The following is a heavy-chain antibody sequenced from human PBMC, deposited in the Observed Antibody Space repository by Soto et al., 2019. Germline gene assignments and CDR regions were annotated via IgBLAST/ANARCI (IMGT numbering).Heavy chain of an antibody. CDR2: IIPIFGAA. CDR1: GGTFSSYA. V-gene: IGHV1-69*13. D-gene: IGHD4-4*01. CDR3: ARVTYSNSANWFDL. Sequence: SVKVSCKASGGTFSSYAISWVRQAPGQGLEWMGGIIPIFGAANYAQKFQGRVTITADESTSTAYMELSSLRSEDTAVYYCARVTYSNSANWFDLWGQGTLVTVSS. J-gene: IGHJ5*02.